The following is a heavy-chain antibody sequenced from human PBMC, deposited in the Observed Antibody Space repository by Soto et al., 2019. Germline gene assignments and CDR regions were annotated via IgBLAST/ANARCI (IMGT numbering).Heavy chain of an antibody. V-gene: IGHV3-33*01. D-gene: IGHD5-12*01. CDR2: IWYDGSNK. Sequence: GGSLRLSCAASVFSFSSYGMHWFRQAPGKGLEWVAVIWYDGSNKYYADSVKGRFTISRDNSKNTLYLQMNSLRAEDTAVYYCARDRGDGYNRANFDYWGQGTLVTVSS. J-gene: IGHJ4*02. CDR1: VFSFSSYG. CDR3: ARDRGDGYNRANFDY.